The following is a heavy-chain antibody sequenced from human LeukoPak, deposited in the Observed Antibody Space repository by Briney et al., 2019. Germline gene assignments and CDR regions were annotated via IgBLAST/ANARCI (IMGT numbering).Heavy chain of an antibody. Sequence: GGSLRLSCAASGFSFSDYYMNWIRQAPGKGLEWVSYISSSGSSIYYADSVKGRFTISRDNSKNTLYLQMNSLRAEDTAVYYCAKDRHGNAATYFQHWGQGTLVTVSS. CDR2: ISSSGSSI. D-gene: IGHD2-2*01. CDR1: GFSFSDYY. V-gene: IGHV3-11*04. J-gene: IGHJ1*01. CDR3: AKDRHGNAATYFQH.